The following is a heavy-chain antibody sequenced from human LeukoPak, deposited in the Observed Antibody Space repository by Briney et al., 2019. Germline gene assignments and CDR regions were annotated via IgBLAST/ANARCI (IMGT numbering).Heavy chain of an antibody. V-gene: IGHV1-8*01. CDR2: MNPNSGNT. Sequence: ASVKVSCKASGSTFTSYDINWVRQATGQGLEWMGWMNPNSGNTGYAQKFQGRVTMTRNTSISTAYMELSSLRSEDTAVYSCARGRELRYFDWLPVGYYYGMDVWGQGTTVTVSS. CDR3: ARGRELRYFDWLPVGYYYGMDV. J-gene: IGHJ6*02. D-gene: IGHD3-9*01. CDR1: GSTFTSYD.